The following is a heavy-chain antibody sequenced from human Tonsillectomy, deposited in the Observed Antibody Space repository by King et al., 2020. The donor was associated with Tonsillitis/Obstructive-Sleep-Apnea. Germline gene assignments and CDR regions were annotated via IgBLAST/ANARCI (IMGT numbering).Heavy chain of an antibody. J-gene: IGHJ4*02. CDR1: GGTFSSYG. CDR3: ARGEGYCSSTSCYHYFDY. Sequence: QLVQSGAEVKKPGSSVKVSCRASGGTFSSYGISWVRQAPGQGLEWMGGIISIFGTTNYAQKFQGRVTLTADESTSTAYMELSGLGSEDTAVYYCARGEGYCSSTSCYHYFDYWGQGTLVTVSS. CDR2: IISIFGTT. V-gene: IGHV1-69*12. D-gene: IGHD2-2*01.